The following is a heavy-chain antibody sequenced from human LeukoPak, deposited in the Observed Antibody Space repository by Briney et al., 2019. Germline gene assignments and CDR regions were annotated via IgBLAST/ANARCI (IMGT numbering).Heavy chain of an antibody. Sequence: SETLSLTCTVSGGSISSGSYYWGWIRQPPGKGLEWIGYIYYSGNTKYNPSLESRVTISVDTSKNQISLKVRSVTAADTAVYYCVREVVRSNPVGSYYSYADLWGKGATVTASS. J-gene: IGHJ6*03. V-gene: IGHV4-61*01. CDR2: IYYSGNT. D-gene: IGHD4-23*01. CDR3: VREVVRSNPVGSYYSYADL. CDR1: GGSISSGSYY.